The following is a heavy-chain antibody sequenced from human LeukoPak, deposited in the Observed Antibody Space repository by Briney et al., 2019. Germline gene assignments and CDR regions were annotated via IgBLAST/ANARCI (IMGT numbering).Heavy chain of an antibody. Sequence: SETLSLTCSVSGDSISYYYWNWIRQPPGKGLEWIGYIYYSGSTNYNPSLKSRLTISLDTSKNQFSLKLSSVTAADTAVYYCARGGGGSWVFDYWGQGTLVTVSS. D-gene: IGHD2-15*01. CDR3: ARGGGGSWVFDY. CDR2: IYYSGST. V-gene: IGHV4-59*01. CDR1: GDSISYYY. J-gene: IGHJ4*02.